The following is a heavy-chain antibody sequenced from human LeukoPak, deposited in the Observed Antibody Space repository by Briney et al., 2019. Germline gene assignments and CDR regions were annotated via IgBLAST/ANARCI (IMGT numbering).Heavy chain of an antibody. Sequence: GGSLRLSCAASGFTFSNYWMHWVRQTPGKGLVWVSRVNTDGSATAYADSVKGRFTISRDNAKNTLYLQMNSLRAEDTAVYYCARDLDGYRSGNGAWGQGTLVTVSS. J-gene: IGHJ5*02. CDR3: ARDLDGYRSGNGA. V-gene: IGHV3-74*01. CDR2: VNTDGSAT. CDR1: GFTFSNYW. D-gene: IGHD5-12*01.